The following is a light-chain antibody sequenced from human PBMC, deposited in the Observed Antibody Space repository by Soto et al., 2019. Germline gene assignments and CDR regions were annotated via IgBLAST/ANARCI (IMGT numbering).Light chain of an antibody. V-gene: IGKV1-39*01. J-gene: IGKJ5*01. CDR3: QQSYSTWT. Sequence: DIRMTQSPYYMSASVGDRVTITCRASQSISSYLNWYQQKPGKAPKLLIYAASSLQSGVPSRFSGSGSGTDFTLTISSLQPEDFATYYGQQSYSTWTFGQGTRLEIK. CDR1: QSISSY. CDR2: AAS.